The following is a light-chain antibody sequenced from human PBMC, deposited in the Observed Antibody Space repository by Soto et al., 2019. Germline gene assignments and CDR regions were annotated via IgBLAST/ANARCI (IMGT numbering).Light chain of an antibody. CDR3: QVWDSSRDHSV. J-gene: IGLJ2*01. CDR2: DDS. Sequence: SYDLTQPPSVSVAPGQTAMITCGGNTIGSKSVHWYQQQPGQAPVLVVYDDSDRPSGIPERFSGSNSENTATLTISRVEAGDEADYYCQVWDSSRDHSVFGGGTKVTVL. V-gene: IGLV3-21*02. CDR1: TIGSKS.